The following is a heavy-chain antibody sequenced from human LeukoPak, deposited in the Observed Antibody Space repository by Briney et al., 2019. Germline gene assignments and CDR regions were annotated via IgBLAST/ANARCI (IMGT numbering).Heavy chain of an antibody. CDR3: ARALYNSGYYFDY. J-gene: IGHJ4*02. CDR1: GGFFSTYA. D-gene: IGHD3-22*01. Sequence: SVKVSCKTSGGFFSTYAITWVRQAPGQGLEWLGGIIPVFGPTHYAQKFQGRVTITTDKSTSTAYMELSSLTSEDTAVYYRARALYNSGYYFDYWGQGTLVTVSS. V-gene: IGHV1-69*05. CDR2: IIPVFGPT.